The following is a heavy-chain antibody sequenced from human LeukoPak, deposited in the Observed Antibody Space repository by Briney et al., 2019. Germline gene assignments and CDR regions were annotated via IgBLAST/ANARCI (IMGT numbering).Heavy chain of an antibody. CDR2: ITSRGEST. CDR1: GFTFSIYA. V-gene: IGHV3-23*01. D-gene: IGHD3-22*01. J-gene: IGHJ4*02. Sequence: PGGSLRLSCAASGFTFSIYAMRWVRHAPGEGLQWVSSITSRGESTWYVDSVKARFTITRDNSEITLYLQIHSLRAEDTVVYYCARDRPNYYGSDGHYYRRDGDYWGRGTLVSVSS. CDR3: ARDRPNYYGSDGHYYRRDGDY.